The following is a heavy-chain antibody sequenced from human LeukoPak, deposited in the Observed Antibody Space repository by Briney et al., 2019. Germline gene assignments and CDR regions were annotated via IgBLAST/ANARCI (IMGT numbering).Heavy chain of an antibody. CDR1: GGSISGYY. CDR3: ARGYSGYDPTYFDY. CDR2: MYYSGST. J-gene: IGHJ4*02. Sequence: SETLSLTCTVSGGSISGYYWSWIRQPPGKGLEWIGYMYYSGSTKYNPSLKSRVTIPVDTSKNQFSLKLSSVTAADTAVYYCARGYSGYDPTYFDYWGQGTLVTVSS. V-gene: IGHV4-59*01. D-gene: IGHD5-12*01.